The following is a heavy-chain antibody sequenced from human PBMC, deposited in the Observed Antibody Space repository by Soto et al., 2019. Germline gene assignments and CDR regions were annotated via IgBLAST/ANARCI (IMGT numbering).Heavy chain of an antibody. V-gene: IGHV3-48*02. CDR2: ISVSGSIK. CDR3: ARDQFHYGSVDY. D-gene: IGHD3-10*01. Sequence: GSLRLSCAASGFTFSSYSMNWVRRAPGKGLEWVSFISVSGSIKYYADSVRGRFTISRDNAKNSLFLEMNSLTDEDSAVYYCARDQFHYGSVDYWGLGTLVTVSS. CDR1: GFTFSSYS. J-gene: IGHJ4*02.